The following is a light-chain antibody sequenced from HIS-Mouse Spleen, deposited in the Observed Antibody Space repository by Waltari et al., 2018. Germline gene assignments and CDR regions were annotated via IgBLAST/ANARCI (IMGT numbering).Light chain of an antibody. CDR3: SSYAGSNNLV. CDR2: RVS. J-gene: IGLJ2*01. Sequence: QSALTQPPSASGSPGQSVPISCTGTSSDVGGYNYAPWYQQHPGKAPKLMIYRVSKRPSGVPDRFSGSKSGNKASLTVSGLQAEDEADYYCSSYAGSNNLVFGGGTKLTVL. V-gene: IGLV2-8*01. CDR1: SSDVGGYNY.